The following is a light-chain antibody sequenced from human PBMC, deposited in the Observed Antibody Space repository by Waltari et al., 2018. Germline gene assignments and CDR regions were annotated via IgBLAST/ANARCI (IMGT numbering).Light chain of an antibody. J-gene: IGLJ2*01. CDR1: SSDVGGYNY. Sequence: QSALTQPASVSGSPGQSITISCTGTSSDVGGYNYVSWYQQHPGKAPKLMIFDVNNRPAGVSSRFSGAKSGNTASLTISGLQAEDEADYYCSAYISSSTLELFGGGTRLTVL. CDR3: SAYISSSTLEL. CDR2: DVN. V-gene: IGLV2-14*03.